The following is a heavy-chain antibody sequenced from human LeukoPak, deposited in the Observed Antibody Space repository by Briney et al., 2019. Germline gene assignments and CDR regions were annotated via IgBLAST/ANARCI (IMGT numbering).Heavy chain of an antibody. CDR1: GYTFTGYY. CDR3: AKCIEGGGYCTDY. J-gene: IGHJ4*02. CDR2: IIPIFGTA. Sequence: SVKVSCKASGYTFTGYYMHWVRQAPGQGLEWMGGIIPIFGTANYAQKFQGRVTITADESTSTAYMELSSLRSEDTAVYYCAKCIEGGGYCTDYWGQGTLVTVSS. V-gene: IGHV1-69*13. D-gene: IGHD5-12*01.